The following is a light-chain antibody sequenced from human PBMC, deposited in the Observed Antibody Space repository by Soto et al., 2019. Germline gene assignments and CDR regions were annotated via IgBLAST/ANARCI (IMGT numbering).Light chain of an antibody. CDR2: AAS. Sequence: IQLTQSPSSLSASVGDRVTVTCRASQGISSYLAWYQQQPGKAPKLLIYAASTLQRGVSSRFSGSGSGTDFTLTISSLQPEDCATYYCQQLNSYPPTFGQGTKLEIK. V-gene: IGKV1-9*01. J-gene: IGKJ2*01. CDR1: QGISSY. CDR3: QQLNSYPPT.